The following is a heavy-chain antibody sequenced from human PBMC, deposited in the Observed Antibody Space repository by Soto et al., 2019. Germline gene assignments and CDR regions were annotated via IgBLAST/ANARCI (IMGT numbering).Heavy chain of an antibody. V-gene: IGHV4-59*08. CDR2: IYYSGST. Sequence: PLGTPSPTRPVSWCSINSFYWGWVPPPPGEGLEWIGYIYYSGSTNYNPSLKSRVTISVDTSKNQFSLKLSSVTAEDTAVYYCARHTPPPYYYGSGSWILDYWGQGTLVTVSS. D-gene: IGHD3-10*01. CDR1: WCSINSFY. CDR3: ARHTPPPYYYGSGSWILDY. J-gene: IGHJ4*02.